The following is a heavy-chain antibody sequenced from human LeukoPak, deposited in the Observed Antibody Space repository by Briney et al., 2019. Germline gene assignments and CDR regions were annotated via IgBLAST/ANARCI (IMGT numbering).Heavy chain of an antibody. J-gene: IGHJ4*02. CDR1: GGSFSGYY. Sequence: SETLSLTCAVYGGSFSGYYWSWIRQPPGKGLEWIGEINHSGSTNYNPSLKSRVTISVDTSKNQFSLKLSSVTAADTAVYYCARQDTAMGQLDYWGQGTLVTVSS. D-gene: IGHD5-18*01. V-gene: IGHV4-34*01. CDR3: ARQDTAMGQLDY. CDR2: INHSGST.